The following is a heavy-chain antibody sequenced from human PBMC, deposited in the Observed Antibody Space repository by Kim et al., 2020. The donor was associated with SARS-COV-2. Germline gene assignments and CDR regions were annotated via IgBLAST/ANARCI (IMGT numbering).Heavy chain of an antibody. CDR1: GYTFTGYY. D-gene: IGHD6-19*01. J-gene: IGHJ4*02. V-gene: IGHV1-2*04. CDR3: ARDQNVLMAGPLFDY. Sequence: ASVKVSCKASGYTFTGYYMHWVRQAPGQGLEWMGWINPNSGGTNYAQKFQGWVTMTRDTSISTAYMELSRLRSDDMAVYYCARDQNVLMAGPLFDYWGQGTLVTVSS. CDR2: INPNSGGT.